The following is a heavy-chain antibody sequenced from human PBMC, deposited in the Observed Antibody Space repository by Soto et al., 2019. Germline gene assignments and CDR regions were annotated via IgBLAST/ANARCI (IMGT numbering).Heavy chain of an antibody. CDR2: IYYSGST. Sequence: SETLSLTCTVSGGSISSGGYYWSWIRQHPGKALEWIGYIYYSGSTYYNPSLKSRVTISVDTSKNQFSLKLSSVTAADTAVYYCAGQKVGWNYVYFDYWGQGTLVTVSS. D-gene: IGHD1-7*01. V-gene: IGHV4-31*03. CDR3: AGQKVGWNYVYFDY. J-gene: IGHJ4*02. CDR1: GGSISSGGYY.